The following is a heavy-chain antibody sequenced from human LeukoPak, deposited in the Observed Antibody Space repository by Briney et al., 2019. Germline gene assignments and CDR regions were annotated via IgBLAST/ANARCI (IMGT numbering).Heavy chain of an antibody. D-gene: IGHD2-21*02. J-gene: IGHJ4*02. CDR2: INPNSGGT. CDR1: GYTFTGYY. CDR3: ARAPRLDCGGDCQYYFDY. V-gene: IGHV1-2*02. Sequence: ASVKVSCKASGYTFTGYYMHWVRQAPGQGLEWMGWINPNSGGTNYAQKFQGRVTMTRDTSISTAYMELSSLRSEDTAVYYCARAPRLDCGGDCQYYFDYWGQGTLVTVSS.